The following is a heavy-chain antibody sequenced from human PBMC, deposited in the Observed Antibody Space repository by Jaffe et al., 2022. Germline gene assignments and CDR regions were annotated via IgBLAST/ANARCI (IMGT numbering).Heavy chain of an antibody. V-gene: IGHV3-15*01. CDR1: GFTFSNAW. CDR2: IKSKTDGGTT. D-gene: IGHD3-9*01. CDR3: TTDPPGYDTPYYFDY. J-gene: IGHJ4*02. Sequence: EVQLVESGGGLVKPGGSLRLSCAASGFTFSNAWMSWVRQAPGKGLEWVGRIKSKTDGGTTDYAAPVKGRFTISRDDSKNTLYLQMNSLKTEDTAVYYCTTDPPGYDTPYYFDYWGQGTLVTVSS.